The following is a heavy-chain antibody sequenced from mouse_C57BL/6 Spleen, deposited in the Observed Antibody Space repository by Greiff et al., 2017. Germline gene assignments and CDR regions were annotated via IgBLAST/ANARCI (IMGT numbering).Heavy chain of an antibody. Sequence: VKLQESGPGLVQPSQSLSITRTVSGFSLTSYGVHWVRQSPGKGLEWLGVIWSGGSTDYNAAFISRLSISKDNSKSQVFFKMNSLQADDTAIYYCARNGDYGGLFAYWGQGTLVTVSA. D-gene: IGHD1-1*01. CDR1: GFSLTSYG. J-gene: IGHJ3*01. V-gene: IGHV2-2*01. CDR3: ARNGDYGGLFAY. CDR2: IWSGGST.